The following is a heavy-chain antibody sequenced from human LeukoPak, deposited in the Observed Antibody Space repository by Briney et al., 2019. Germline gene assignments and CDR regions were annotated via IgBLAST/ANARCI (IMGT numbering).Heavy chain of an antibody. CDR2: TWCDGSNN. V-gene: IGHV3-33*01. CDR1: GYSFSEHG. Sequence: QPGGSLRLSCAASGYSFSEHGMHWVRQAPGKGPEWVTVTWCDGSNNHYADSVKGRFTISRDNSKNTVFLEMNSLRAEDTAVYHCARDRYFGSDGFDIWGPGTMVIVSS. J-gene: IGHJ3*02. D-gene: IGHD3-10*01. CDR3: ARDRYFGSDGFDI.